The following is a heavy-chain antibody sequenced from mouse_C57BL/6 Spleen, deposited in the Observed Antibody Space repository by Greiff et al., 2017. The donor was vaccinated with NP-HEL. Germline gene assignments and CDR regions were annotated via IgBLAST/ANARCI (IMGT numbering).Heavy chain of an antibody. D-gene: IGHD1-1*01. CDR1: GYTFTSYW. CDR2: INPSNGGT. V-gene: IGHV1-53*01. Sequence: QVQLKQPGTELVKPGASVKLSCKASGYTFTSYWMHWVKQRPGQGLEWIGNINPSNGGTNYNEKFKSKATLTVDKSSSTAYMQLSSLTSEDSAVYYCAREDFYYGRAMDYWGQGTSVTVSS. CDR3: AREDFYYGRAMDY. J-gene: IGHJ4*01.